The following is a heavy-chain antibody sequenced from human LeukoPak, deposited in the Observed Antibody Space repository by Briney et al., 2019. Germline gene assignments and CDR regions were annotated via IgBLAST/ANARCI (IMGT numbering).Heavy chain of an antibody. Sequence: GGSLRLSCAASGFTFSSYGMHWVRQAPGKGLEWVAVIWYDGSNKYYADSVKGRCTISRDNSKNTLYLQMNSLRAEDTAVYYCARGQYDFWSGYLLYWGQGTLVTVSS. D-gene: IGHD3-3*01. V-gene: IGHV3-33*01. CDR1: GFTFSSYG. CDR3: ARGQYDFWSGYLLY. CDR2: IWYDGSNK. J-gene: IGHJ4*02.